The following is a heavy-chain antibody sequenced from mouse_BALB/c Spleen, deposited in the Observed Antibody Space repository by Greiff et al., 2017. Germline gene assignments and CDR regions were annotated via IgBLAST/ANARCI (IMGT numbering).Heavy chain of an antibody. V-gene: IGHV1-69*02. J-gene: IGHJ2*01. CDR1: GYTFTSYW. CDR3: TRVGGLRLGLFFDY. CDR2: IYPSDSYT. D-gene: IGHD2-4*01. Sequence: QVQLKQPGAELVRPGASVKLSCKASGYTFTSYWINWVKQRPGQGLEWIGNIYPSDSYTNYNQKFKDKATLTVDKSSSTAYMQLSSPTSEDSAVYYCTRVGGLRLGLFFDYWGQGTTLTVSS.